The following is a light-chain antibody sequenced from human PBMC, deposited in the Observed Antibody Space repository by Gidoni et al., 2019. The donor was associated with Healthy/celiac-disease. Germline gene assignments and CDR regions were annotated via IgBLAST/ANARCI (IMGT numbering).Light chain of an antibody. CDR2: GKN. CDR3: NSRDSSGNHLV. J-gene: IGLJ2*01. CDR1: SLRSYY. V-gene: IGLV3-19*01. Sequence: SSELTQDPAVSVALGQTVRITCQGDSLRSYYASWYQQKPGQAPVLVIYGKNNRPSGIPDRFSGSSSGNTASLTITGAQAEDEADYYCNSRDSSGNHLVFGGGTKLTX.